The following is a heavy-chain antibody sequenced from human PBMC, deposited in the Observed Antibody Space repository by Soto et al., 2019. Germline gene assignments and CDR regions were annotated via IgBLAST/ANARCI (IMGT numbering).Heavy chain of an antibody. J-gene: IGHJ4*02. Sequence: SVKVSCKAPGGTYSSYAISWVRQTPGQGLEWMGGIIPIFGTANYAQKSQGRVTITADESTSTSYRELSSLRSEDTAVYYCARSKGSGSYYNGFDYWGQGTRVTVSS. CDR2: IIPIFGTA. CDR3: ARSKGSGSYYNGFDY. V-gene: IGHV1-69*13. CDR1: GGTYSSYA. D-gene: IGHD3-10*01.